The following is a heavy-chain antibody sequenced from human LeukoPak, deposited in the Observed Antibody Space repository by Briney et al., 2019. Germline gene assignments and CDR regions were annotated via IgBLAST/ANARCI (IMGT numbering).Heavy chain of an antibody. Sequence: PGGSLRPSCAASGFTFSSYAMTWVRQAPGKGLEWVSVISGSGGSTYYADSVKGRFTISRDNSKNALDLQMNSLRAEDTAVYYCASGEGTTYYYSSGSYYRLDYWGQGTLVTVSS. J-gene: IGHJ4*02. CDR3: ASGEGTTYYYSSGSYYRLDY. V-gene: IGHV3-23*01. D-gene: IGHD3-10*01. CDR2: ISGSGGST. CDR1: GFTFSSYA.